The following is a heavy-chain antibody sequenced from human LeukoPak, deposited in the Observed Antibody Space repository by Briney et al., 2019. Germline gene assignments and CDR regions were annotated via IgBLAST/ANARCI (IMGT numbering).Heavy chain of an antibody. D-gene: IGHD6-19*01. CDR3: ASTGYSSGWGNSN. J-gene: IGHJ4*02. V-gene: IGHV4-4*09. CDR1: GGSISSYY. CDR2: IYTSGST. Sequence: PSETLSLTCTVSGGSISSYYWSWIRQPPGKGLEWIGYIYTSGSTNYNPSLKSRVTISVDTSKNQFSLKPSSVTAADTAVYYCASTGYSSGWGNSNWGQGTLVTVSP.